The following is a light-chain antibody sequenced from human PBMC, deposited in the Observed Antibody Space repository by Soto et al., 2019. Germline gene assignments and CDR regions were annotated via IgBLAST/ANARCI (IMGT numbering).Light chain of an antibody. CDR3: AAWDDSLKGWV. CDR1: SSNIGSRT. Sequence: QSVLTQPPSASGTPGQRVTISCSGTSSNIGSRTVNWYQQLPGTAPKLLIYTNNQRPSGVPDRFSGAKSGTSASLAISGLQSEDEADYYCAAWDDSLKGWVFGGGTKLTVL. J-gene: IGLJ3*02. CDR2: TNN. V-gene: IGLV1-44*01.